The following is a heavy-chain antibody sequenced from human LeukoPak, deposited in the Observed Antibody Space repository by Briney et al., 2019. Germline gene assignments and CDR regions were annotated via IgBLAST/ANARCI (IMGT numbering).Heavy chain of an antibody. V-gene: IGHV1-2*06. J-gene: IGHJ4*02. CDR1: GYTFTDYY. D-gene: IGHD6-13*01. Sequence: ASVKVSCKASGYTFTDYYMQWVRQAPGQGLEWMGRINPNSGGTNYAQKFQGRVTMTRDTSICTAYMDLSSLRSDDTAVYYCAIGIPAAGTFDCWGQGTLVTVSS. CDR2: INPNSGGT. CDR3: AIGIPAAGTFDC.